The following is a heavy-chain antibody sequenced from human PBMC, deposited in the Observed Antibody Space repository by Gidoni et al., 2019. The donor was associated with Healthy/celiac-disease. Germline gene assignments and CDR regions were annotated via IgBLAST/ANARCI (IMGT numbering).Heavy chain of an antibody. CDR1: GFPFSNAW. V-gene: IGHV3-15*01. CDR3: TTEKVTMVRGVSQGAFDI. J-gene: IGHJ3*02. Sequence: EVQLVESGGGLVKPGGSLRLSCAASGFPFSNAWLSWVRQAPGKGLEWVGRIKSKTDGGTTDYAAPVKGRFTISRDDSKNTLYLQMNSLKTEDTAVYYCTTEKVTMVRGVSQGAFDIWGQGTMVTVSS. D-gene: IGHD3-10*01. CDR2: IKSKTDGGTT.